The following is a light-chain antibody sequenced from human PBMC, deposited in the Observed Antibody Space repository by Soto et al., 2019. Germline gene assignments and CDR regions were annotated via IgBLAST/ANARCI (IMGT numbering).Light chain of an antibody. Sequence: DIQMTQSPPSVSASLGDRVTITCRASQDISTWLAWYQQKPGKAPRLLIYAASSLQTGVPSRFSGSGSGTDFTLTISSLQPEDFATYYCQHADSLPLITFGQGTRLGL. CDR3: QHADSLPLIT. CDR1: QDISTW. J-gene: IGKJ5*01. CDR2: AAS. V-gene: IGKV1-12*01.